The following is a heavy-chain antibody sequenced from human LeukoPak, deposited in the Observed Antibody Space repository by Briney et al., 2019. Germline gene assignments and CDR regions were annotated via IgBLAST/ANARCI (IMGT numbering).Heavy chain of an antibody. J-gene: IGHJ4*02. V-gene: IGHV1-2*06. CDR2: IDPNSGGT. CDR3: ARDHCGGDSCLGY. D-gene: IGHD2-21*01. Sequence: ASVKVSCKTSGYTFTDYFMHWVRQAPGQGLVWLGRIDPNSGGTNYPQKFQGTVTMTRDTSISTVYMELSRLRSDDTAMYYCARDHCGGDSCLGYWGQGTLVTVSS. CDR1: GYTFTDYF.